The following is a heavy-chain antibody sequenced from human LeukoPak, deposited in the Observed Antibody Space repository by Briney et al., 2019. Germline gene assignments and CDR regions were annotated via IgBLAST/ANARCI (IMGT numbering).Heavy chain of an antibody. Sequence: GGSLRLSCTASGFTFSSYSMNWVRQAPGKGLEWVSSISSSSSYIYYADSVKGRFTISRDNAKNSLYLQMNSLRAEDTAVYYCARLYDSSGYYLFDYWGQGTLVTVSS. D-gene: IGHD3-22*01. CDR2: ISSSSSYI. CDR1: GFTFSSYS. J-gene: IGHJ4*02. CDR3: ARLYDSSGYYLFDY. V-gene: IGHV3-21*01.